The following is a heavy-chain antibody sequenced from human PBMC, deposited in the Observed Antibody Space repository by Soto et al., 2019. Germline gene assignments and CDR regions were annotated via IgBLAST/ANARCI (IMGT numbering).Heavy chain of an antibody. V-gene: IGHV3-33*01. CDR3: ARRPWASLVDY. J-gene: IGHJ4*02. CDR2: IWYDGSNK. D-gene: IGHD1-26*01. Sequence: GGSLRLSCAASGFTFSSYGMHWVRQAPGKGLEWVAVIWYDGSNKYYADSVKGRFTISRDNSKNTLYLQMNSLRAEDTAVYYCARRPWASLVDYWGQGTLVTVSS. CDR1: GFTFSSYG.